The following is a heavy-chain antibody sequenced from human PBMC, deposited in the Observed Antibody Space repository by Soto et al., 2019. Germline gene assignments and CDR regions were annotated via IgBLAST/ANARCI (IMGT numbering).Heavy chain of an antibody. CDR3: ARASSWYNSWFDP. Sequence: SETLSLTCVVSGGSIGSSNWWSWVRQPPGKGLEWIGEIFHNGGTNCNPSLKSRATISVDKSKNQFSLKLSSVTAADTAVYYCARASSWYNSWFDPWGQGTLVTVSS. CDR1: GGSIGSSNW. CDR2: IFHNGGT. J-gene: IGHJ5*02. D-gene: IGHD1-20*01. V-gene: IGHV4-4*02.